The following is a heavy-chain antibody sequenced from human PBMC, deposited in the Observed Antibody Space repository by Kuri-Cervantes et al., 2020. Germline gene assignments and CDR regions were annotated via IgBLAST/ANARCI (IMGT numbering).Heavy chain of an antibody. CDR1: GGSFSGYY. CDR2: INHSGST. J-gene: IGHJ3*02. Sequence: SETLSLTCAVYGGSFSGYYWRWIRQPPGKGLEWIGEINHSGSTYYNPSLKSRVTISVDTSKNQFSLKLSSVTAADTAVYYCARSRGRWLQLGAFDIWGQGTRVTV. CDR3: ARSRGRWLQLGAFDI. V-gene: IGHV4-34*01. D-gene: IGHD5-24*01.